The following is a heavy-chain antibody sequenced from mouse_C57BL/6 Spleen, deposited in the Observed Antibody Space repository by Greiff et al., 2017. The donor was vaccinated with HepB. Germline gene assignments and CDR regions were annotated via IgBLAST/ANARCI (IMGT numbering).Heavy chain of an antibody. J-gene: IGHJ2*01. CDR2: INPNNGGT. CDR1: GYTFTDYN. Sequence: VQLQQSGPELVKPGASVKMSCKASGYTFTDYNMHWVKQSHGKSLEWIGYINPNNGGTSYNQKFKGKATLTVNKSSSTAYMELRSLTSEDSAVYYCARDGYDGYYLFNYWGQGTTLTVSS. CDR3: ARDGYDGYYLFNY. V-gene: IGHV1-22*01. D-gene: IGHD2-3*01.